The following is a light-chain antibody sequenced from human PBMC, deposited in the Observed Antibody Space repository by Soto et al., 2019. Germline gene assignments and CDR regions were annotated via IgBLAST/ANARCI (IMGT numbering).Light chain of an antibody. CDR2: DVS. Sequence: QSVLTQPASVSGSPGQSITISCTGTSSDVGGYNYVSWYQQHPGKAPKLMIYDVSNRPSGVSNRFSGSKSGNTASLIISGLQAEDEADYYCSSYTSSRLYVFGTGTKLTVL. J-gene: IGLJ1*01. V-gene: IGLV2-14*01. CDR1: SSDVGGYNY. CDR3: SSYTSSRLYV.